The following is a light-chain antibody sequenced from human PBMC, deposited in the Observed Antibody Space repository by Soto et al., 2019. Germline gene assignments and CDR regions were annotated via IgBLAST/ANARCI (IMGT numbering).Light chain of an antibody. CDR2: GSN. V-gene: IGLV7-43*01. Sequence: QAVVTQEPSLTVSPGGTVTLTCGSSTGAITSTWYPNWFQQKPGQPPRALIYGSNIKHSWTPARFSGSLLGAKGTRTLSGSLRGQERNYYRLPPCVSLIFWV. CDR1: TGAITSTWY. J-gene: IGLJ3*02. CDR3: LPPCVSLIFWV.